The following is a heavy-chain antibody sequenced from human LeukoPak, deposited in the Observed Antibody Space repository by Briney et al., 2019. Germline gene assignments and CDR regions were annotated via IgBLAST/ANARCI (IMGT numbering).Heavy chain of an antibody. CDR1: GYTFTSHG. D-gene: IGHD7-27*01. CDR2: IWNHGRRE. Sequence: GGSLRLSCTTSGYTFTSHGIHWVRQAPGEGLEWVAVIWNHGRREEYIDSVKGRFTISRDPSQNTVFLQMTSLRAEDTAVYYCGKVHLTGDIDYWGQGTLVTVSS. CDR3: GKVHLTGDIDY. V-gene: IGHV3-33*06. J-gene: IGHJ4*02.